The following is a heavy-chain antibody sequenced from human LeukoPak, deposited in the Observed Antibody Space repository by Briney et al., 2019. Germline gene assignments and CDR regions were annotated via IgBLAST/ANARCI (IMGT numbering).Heavy chain of an antibody. V-gene: IGHV1-18*01. CDR2: SSAYNANT. J-gene: IGHJ4*02. CDR1: GYTFTSYG. D-gene: IGHD3-22*01. CDR3: VRGVPYDTSRNYQPFDY. Sequence: ASVKVSCKASGYTFTSYGITGVGPASAQGRDWMGLSSAYNANTNYAHRLQGGVTLTTDTSTSTAYMNLRSLRSDDTAVYFSVRGVPYDTSRNYQPFDYWGQGTLVTVSS.